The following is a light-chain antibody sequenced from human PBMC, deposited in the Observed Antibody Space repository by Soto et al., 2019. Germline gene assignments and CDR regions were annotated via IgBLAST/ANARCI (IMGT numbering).Light chain of an antibody. V-gene: IGKV3-20*01. J-gene: IGKJ4*01. CDR2: DAS. CDR3: QQYGSSPLT. Sequence: EIVLTQSPGTLSLSPGERATLSCRASQSVSSSYLAWYQQKPGQAPRLLIYDASSRATGIPDRFSGSGSGTDFTLTISRLEPEDFAVYYCQQYGSSPLTFGVGTKVDIK. CDR1: QSVSSSY.